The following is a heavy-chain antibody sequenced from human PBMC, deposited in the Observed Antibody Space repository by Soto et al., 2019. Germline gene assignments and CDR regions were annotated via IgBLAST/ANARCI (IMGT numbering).Heavy chain of an antibody. CDR3: ARAQITMVRGVIISYLDY. J-gene: IGHJ4*02. V-gene: IGHV4-4*02. D-gene: IGHD3-10*01. CDR1: GGSISSSNW. Sequence: PSETLSLTCAVSGGSISSSNWWSWVRQPPGKGLEWIGEIYHSGSTNYNPSLKSRVTISVDKSKNQFSLKLSSVIAADTAVYYCARAQITMVRGVIISYLDYWGQGTLVTVSS. CDR2: IYHSGST.